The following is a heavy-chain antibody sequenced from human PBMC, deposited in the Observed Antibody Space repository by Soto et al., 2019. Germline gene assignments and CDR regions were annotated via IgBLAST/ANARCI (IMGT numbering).Heavy chain of an antibody. D-gene: IGHD4-17*01. V-gene: IGHV2-70*01. CDR2: IDWNDDK. CDR3: ARITVTGDAGFDF. J-gene: IGHJ4*02. CDR1: GFSLSTSGMC. Sequence: SGPTLVNPTQTLTLTCTFSGFSLSTSGMCVSWIPQPPGKALEWLALIDWNDDKHYNTSLKTRLTISKDISKSQVVLTMTNMDPVDTATYYCARITVTGDAGFDFWGQGTLVTVSS.